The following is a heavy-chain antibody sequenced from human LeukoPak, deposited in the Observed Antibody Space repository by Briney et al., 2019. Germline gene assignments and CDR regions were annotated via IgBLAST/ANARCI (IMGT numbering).Heavy chain of an antibody. CDR2: ISWKSDSM. D-gene: IGHD6-19*01. J-gene: IGHJ4*02. Sequence: GGSLRLSREASGFIFDDYAMHWVRQAPGKGLEWVSGISWKSDSMRYADSVKGRFTVSRDNAKNSLYLEMNSLRPEDTAFYYCAKDGGHSSVLYYFESWGQGTLVTVSS. V-gene: IGHV3-9*01. CDR1: GFIFDDYA. CDR3: AKDGGHSSVLYYFES.